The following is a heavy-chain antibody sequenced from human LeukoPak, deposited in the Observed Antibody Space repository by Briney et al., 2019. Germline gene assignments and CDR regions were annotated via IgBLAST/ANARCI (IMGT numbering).Heavy chain of an antibody. CDR2: IYYSGST. D-gene: IGHD3-22*01. V-gene: IGHV4-39*01. CDR1: GGSISSSSYY. CDR3: ARINYYDSSGYHNWFDP. J-gene: IGHJ5*02. Sequence: SETLSLTCTVSGGSISSSSYYWGWIRQPPGKGLEWIGSIYYSGSTYYNPSLKSRVTISVDTSKNQFPLKLSSVTAADTAVYYCARINYYDSSGYHNWFDPWGQGTLVTVSS.